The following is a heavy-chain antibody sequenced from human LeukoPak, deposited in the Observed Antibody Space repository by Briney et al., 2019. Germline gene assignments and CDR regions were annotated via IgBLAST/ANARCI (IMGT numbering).Heavy chain of an antibody. D-gene: IGHD3-16*01. J-gene: IGHJ4*02. CDR3: ARGWGYFDY. V-gene: IGHV4-59*01. CDR1: GGSISSYY. Sequence: ASETLSLTCTVSGGSISSYYWSWIRQPPGKGLEWIGYIYYSGSTNYNPSLKSRDTISVDTSKNQFYMKLSSVTAADTAVYYCARGWGYFDYWGQGTLVTVSS. CDR2: IYYSGST.